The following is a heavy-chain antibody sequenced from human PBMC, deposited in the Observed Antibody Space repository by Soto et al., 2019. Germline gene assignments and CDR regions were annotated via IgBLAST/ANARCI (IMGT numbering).Heavy chain of an antibody. CDR3: ARDHCSGGSCYLN. CDR1: SGSISSSNW. Sequence: SETLSLTCAVSSGSISSSNWWSWVRQPPGKGLEWIGEIYHSGSTNYNPSLKSRVTISVDKSKNQFSLKLSSVTAADTAVYYCARDHCSGGSCYLNWGQGTLVTVSS. J-gene: IGHJ4*02. CDR2: IYHSGST. V-gene: IGHV4-4*02. D-gene: IGHD2-15*01.